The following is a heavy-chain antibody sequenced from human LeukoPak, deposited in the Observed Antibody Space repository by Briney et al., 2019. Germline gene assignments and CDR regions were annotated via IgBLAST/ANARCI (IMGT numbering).Heavy chain of an antibody. Sequence: ASVKVSCKASGYTFTGYYMHWVRQAPGQGLEWMGWINPNSDDTNYAQKFQGRVTMTRDTSISTAYMELSSLRSDDTAIYYCAFEGYNYGYNWGQGTLVTVSS. CDR2: INPNSDDT. J-gene: IGHJ4*02. CDR3: AFEGYNYGYN. CDR1: GYTFTGYY. V-gene: IGHV1-2*02. D-gene: IGHD5-18*01.